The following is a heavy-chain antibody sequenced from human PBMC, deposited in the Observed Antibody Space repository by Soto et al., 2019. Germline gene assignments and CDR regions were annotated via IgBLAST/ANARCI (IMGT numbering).Heavy chain of an antibody. J-gene: IGHJ4*02. CDR3: VRDDSGLGLDY. Sequence: EVQLVESGGGLVQPGGSLRLSCVASGFTFSTYWMHWVRQTPGEGLVWVSHTDSDGTFTTYADSVKGRFTISRDNAKSTLYLQMNSLRAEDTGVYYCVRDDSGLGLDYWGLGTLVTVSS. D-gene: IGHD1-26*01. CDR2: TDSDGTFT. CDR1: GFTFSTYW. V-gene: IGHV3-74*01.